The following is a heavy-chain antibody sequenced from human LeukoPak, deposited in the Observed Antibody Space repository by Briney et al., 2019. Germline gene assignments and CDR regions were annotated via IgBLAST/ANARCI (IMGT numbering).Heavy chain of an antibody. D-gene: IGHD6-13*01. Sequence: ASVKVSCKASGYTFTGYGITWVRQAPGQGLEWMGWISAYNGDTNYAQKLQGRVTMTTDTSTSTAYMELRSLRSDDTAVYYCARPSPSAAASYYFDYWGQGTLVTVSS. CDR1: GYTFTGYG. V-gene: IGHV1-18*01. CDR2: ISAYNGDT. J-gene: IGHJ4*02. CDR3: ARPSPSAAASYYFDY.